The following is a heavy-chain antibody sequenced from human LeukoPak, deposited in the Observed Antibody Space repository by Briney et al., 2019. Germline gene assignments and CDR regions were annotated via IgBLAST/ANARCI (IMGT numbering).Heavy chain of an antibody. Sequence: SETLSLTCTVSGGSVSSSSYYWGWIRQPPGKGLEWIRSIFYSETTYYSPSLKSRITISVDTSTNQFSLKLSSVTAADTAVYFCARGQWLVPLDFWGRGILVSVSS. J-gene: IGHJ4*02. V-gene: IGHV4-39*01. CDR2: IFYSETT. CDR1: GGSVSSSSYY. D-gene: IGHD6-19*01. CDR3: ARGQWLVPLDF.